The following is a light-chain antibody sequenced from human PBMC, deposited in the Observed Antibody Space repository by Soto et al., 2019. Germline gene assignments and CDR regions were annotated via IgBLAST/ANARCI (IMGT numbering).Light chain of an antibody. CDR2: AAS. J-gene: IGKJ2*01. Sequence: DIQMTQSPSSLSASVGDRVTITCRASQSISTYLNWYQHKPGKAPKVLIYAASSLQSGVPSRFSGSGSGTDFTLTISSLQPEDFATYYRQQSYRTQYTFGQGTKLEIK. CDR1: QSISTY. CDR3: QQSYRTQYT. V-gene: IGKV1-39*01.